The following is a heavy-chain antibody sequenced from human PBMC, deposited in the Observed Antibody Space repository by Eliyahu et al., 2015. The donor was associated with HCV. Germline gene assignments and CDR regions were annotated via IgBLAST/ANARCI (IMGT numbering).Heavy chain of an antibody. V-gene: IGHV3-53*01. CDR2: IYSGGST. D-gene: IGHD5-18*01. CDR3: ARDRYNYGYYYGMDV. J-gene: IGHJ6*02. Sequence: EVQLVESGGGLIQPGGSLRLSCAASGFTVSSNXMSWVRQAPGKGLEWVSVIYSGGSTNHADSVKGRFTVSRDSSKNTLYLQMNSLRAEDTAVYYCARDRYNYGYYYGMDVWGQGTTVTVSS. CDR1: GFTVSSNX.